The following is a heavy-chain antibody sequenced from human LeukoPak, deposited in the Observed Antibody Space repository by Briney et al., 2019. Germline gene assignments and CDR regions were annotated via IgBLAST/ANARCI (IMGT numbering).Heavy chain of an antibody. V-gene: IGHV4-39*02. D-gene: IGHD3-3*01. CDR2: ISSSGNT. CDR3: ARLGAGPTYYAFWSGYSSFSFDY. Sequence: SETLSLTCTVSGGATSSGNYYWGWIRQPPGKGLEWIGGISSSGNTYYNPSLKRRITIFIDTSKTHFSLKLSSVSAAHTAVYYCARLGAGPTYYAFWSGYSSFSFDYWGQGTLVTVSS. J-gene: IGHJ4*02. CDR1: GGATSSGNYY.